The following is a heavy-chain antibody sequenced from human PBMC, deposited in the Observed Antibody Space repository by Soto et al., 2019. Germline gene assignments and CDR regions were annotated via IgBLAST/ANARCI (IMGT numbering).Heavy chain of an antibody. V-gene: IGHV2-5*01. CDR1: SFSLVASGVG. J-gene: IGHJ6*02. Sequence: GPTLVNATQTLSLTGTFSSFSLVASGVGVGWIRQPPGKALEWLALIYWNDDKRYSPSLKSRLTITKDTSKNQVVLTMTNMDPVDTATYYCAHSRPPPGHRSSSYYYYYGMDVWGQRTTVTVSS. D-gene: IGHD6-13*01. CDR2: IYWNDDK. CDR3: AHSRPPPGHRSSSYYYYYGMDV.